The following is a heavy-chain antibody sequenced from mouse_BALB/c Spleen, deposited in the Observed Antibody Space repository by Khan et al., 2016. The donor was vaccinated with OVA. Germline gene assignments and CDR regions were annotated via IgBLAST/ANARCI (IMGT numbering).Heavy chain of an antibody. CDR1: GYSITSGYG. V-gene: IGHV3-2*02. J-gene: IGHJ2*01. Sequence: EVQLQESGPGLVKPSQSLSLTCTVTGYSITSGYGWNWIRQFPGNKLEWLGYRSYSGNTNYNTSLKSRISITRDTYKNQFFLQLNSVTTEDTATYYCARTASIKYWGQGTTLTVSS. D-gene: IGHD1-2*01. CDR3: ARTASIKY. CDR2: RSYSGNT.